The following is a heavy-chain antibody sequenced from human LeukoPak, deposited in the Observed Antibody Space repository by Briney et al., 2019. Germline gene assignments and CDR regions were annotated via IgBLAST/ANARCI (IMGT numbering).Heavy chain of an antibody. CDR3: AELGITMIGGV. Sequence: PGGSLRLSCAASGFTFSSYEMNWVRQSPGKGLEWVSYISSSGSTIYYADSVKGRFTISRDNARNSLYLQMNSLRAEDTAVYYCAELGITMIGGVWGKGTTVTISS. J-gene: IGHJ6*04. V-gene: IGHV3-48*03. CDR2: ISSSGSTI. CDR1: GFTFSSYE. D-gene: IGHD3-10*02.